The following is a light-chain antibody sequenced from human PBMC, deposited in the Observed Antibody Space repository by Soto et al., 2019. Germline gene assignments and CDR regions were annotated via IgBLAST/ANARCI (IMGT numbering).Light chain of an antibody. CDR3: QVWDSSSDHVV. CDR1: NIGSKS. CDR2: YDN. Sequence: SYELTQPPSVSVAPGKTARLTCGGNNIGSKSVHWYQQKPGQAPVLVIYYDNDRPSGIPERFSGSNSGNTATLTISRVEAGDEAEYYCQVWDSSSDHVVFGGGTKLTVL. J-gene: IGLJ2*01. V-gene: IGLV3-21*04.